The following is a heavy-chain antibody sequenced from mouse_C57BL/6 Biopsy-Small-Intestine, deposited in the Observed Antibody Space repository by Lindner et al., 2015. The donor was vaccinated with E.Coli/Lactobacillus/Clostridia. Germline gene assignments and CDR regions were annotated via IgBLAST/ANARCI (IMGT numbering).Heavy chain of an antibody. J-gene: IGHJ2*01. Sequence: VQLQESGPELVKPGASVKISCKASGYSFTDYNMNWVKQSNGXSLEWIGVINPNYGTTAYNQKFKGKATLTVDQSSRTAYMQLNSLTSEDSAVYYCARSSSTVGYYFDYWGQGTTLTVSS. CDR1: GYSFTDYN. V-gene: IGHV1-39*01. D-gene: IGHD1-1*01. CDR3: ARSSSTVGYYFDY. CDR2: INPNYGTT.